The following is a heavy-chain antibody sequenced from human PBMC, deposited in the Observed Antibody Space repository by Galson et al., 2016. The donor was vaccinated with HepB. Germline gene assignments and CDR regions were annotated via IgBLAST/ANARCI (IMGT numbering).Heavy chain of an antibody. D-gene: IGHD2-21*02. J-gene: IGHJ3*01. CDR3: ATTYCGGDCYHVYAFDF. CDR2: THYSGST. Sequence: SETLSLTCTVSGDSISKYYCSWIRQPPGKALEWIGYTHYSGSTDYNSSLKSRITMSADTSKNQFSLKLSSVTAADTALYYCATTYCGGDCYHVYAFDFWGQGKMVTVSS. CDR1: GDSISKYY. V-gene: IGHV4-59*03.